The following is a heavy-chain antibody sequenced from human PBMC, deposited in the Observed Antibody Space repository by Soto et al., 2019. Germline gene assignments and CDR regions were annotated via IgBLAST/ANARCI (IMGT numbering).Heavy chain of an antibody. CDR3: ARAYLGRLPRRADYYYAMDV. D-gene: IGHD1-26*01. J-gene: IGHJ6*02. Sequence: GGSLRLSCAASGLSFRDYDMHWVRQRTGKGLEWVSGLGAADDPYYIASVKGRCSLSRDNVQNSLYLQRNILRVDDTALYFCARAYLGRLPRRADYYYAMDVWGRGTTVTVSS. CDR1: GLSFRDYD. V-gene: IGHV3-13*05. CDR2: LGAADDP.